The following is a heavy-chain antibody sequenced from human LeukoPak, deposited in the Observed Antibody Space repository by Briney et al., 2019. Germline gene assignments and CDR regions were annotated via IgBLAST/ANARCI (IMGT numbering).Heavy chain of an antibody. Sequence: LSCVAVRSTFGEKGLSWVRPVSVKEKEWDSRIHRKSGSTRYVDSVKGRFTISRDNAKNSIYLQMNSLSPEDTAFYYCARDGGWYKRGLDYYYYYVDVWGKGATVTVSS. CDR1: RSTFGEKG. V-gene: IGHV3-20*04. CDR2: IHRKSGST. CDR3: ARDGGWYKRGLDYYYYYVDV. J-gene: IGHJ6*03. D-gene: IGHD6-19*01.